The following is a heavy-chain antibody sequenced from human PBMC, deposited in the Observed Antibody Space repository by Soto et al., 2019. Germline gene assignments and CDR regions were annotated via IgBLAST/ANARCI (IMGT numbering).Heavy chain of an antibody. V-gene: IGHV3-23*01. Sequence: PVGSLILSCGASGFTGSTNAMSWVRQAPGKGLEWVSGIGGSGGSTHSADSVKGRFTISRDNSKNTLSLQMNSLRAEDTAVYYCAKERDSSNYYSFAFDIWGQGTMVT. CDR3: AKERDSSNYYSFAFDI. CDR1: GFTGSTNA. CDR2: IGGSGGST. J-gene: IGHJ3*02. D-gene: IGHD3-22*01.